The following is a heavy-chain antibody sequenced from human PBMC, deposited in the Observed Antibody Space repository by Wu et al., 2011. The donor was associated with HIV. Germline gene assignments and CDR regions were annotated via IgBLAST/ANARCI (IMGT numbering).Heavy chain of an antibody. CDR1: GYTFTDYY. D-gene: IGHD3-22*01. J-gene: IGHJ2*01. CDR3: ARGHLISMIVGPGYWYFDL. V-gene: IGHV1-2*02. CDR2: INPNSGDT. Sequence: QVQLVQSGAEVKKPGASVKVSCKASGYTFTDYYMHWVRQAPGQGLEWMGWINPNSGDTNYAQRFQGRVTMTRDTSISTAYMELSRLRSDDTAVYYCARGHLISMIVGPGYWYFDLW.